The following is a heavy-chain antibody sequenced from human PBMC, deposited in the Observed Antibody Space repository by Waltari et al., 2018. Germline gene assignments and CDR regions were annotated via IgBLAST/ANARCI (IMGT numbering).Heavy chain of an antibody. CDR3: AKGLYDYGAY. CDR2: IRYDETNE. V-gene: IGHV3-30*02. D-gene: IGHD2-2*02. Sequence: QLQLVESGGGVVQPGGSLRLSCAASGFAFRDFNMHWVRQAPGKGLEWVAFIRYDETNEYYVDSVKGRFTISRDNSKNTLYLQMNSLRAEDTAVYFCAKGLYDYGAYWGWGTLVTVSS. J-gene: IGHJ4*02. CDR1: GFAFRDFN.